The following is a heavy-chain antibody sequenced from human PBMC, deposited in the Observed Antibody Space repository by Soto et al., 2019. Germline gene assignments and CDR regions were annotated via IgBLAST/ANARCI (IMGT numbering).Heavy chain of an antibody. CDR2: IYNSGSA. J-gene: IGHJ4*02. Sequence: PSETLSLTCTVSGGSISSSSYYWGWIRQPPGKGLEWIGHIYNSGSAYTNPSLNSRTTISGDTSPNQFSLNLKSVTAADTAVYYCARGPSADKVDYWGQGTLVTVSS. V-gene: IGHV4-30-4*08. D-gene: IGHD3-3*01. CDR1: GGSISSSSYY. CDR3: ARGPSADKVDY.